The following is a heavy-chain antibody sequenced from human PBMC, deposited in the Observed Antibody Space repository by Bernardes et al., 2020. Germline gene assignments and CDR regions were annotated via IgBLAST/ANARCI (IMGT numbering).Heavy chain of an antibody. CDR2: INSDGSST. CDR3: ARDSADSYGPYYGMDV. Sequence: VGSLRLSCAASGFTFRSSWMHWVRQAPGKGLVWVSRINSDGSSTSYADSVKGRFTISRDNAKNTLYLQMNSLRAEDTAVYYCARDSADSYGPYYGMDVWGQGTTVTVSS. D-gene: IGHD5-18*01. CDR1: GFTFRSSW. V-gene: IGHV3-74*01. J-gene: IGHJ6*02.